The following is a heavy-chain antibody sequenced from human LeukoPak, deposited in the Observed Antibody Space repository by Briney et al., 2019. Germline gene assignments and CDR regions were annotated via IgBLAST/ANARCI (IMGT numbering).Heavy chain of an antibody. CDR1: GDSISSYY. D-gene: IGHD3-10*01. CDR3: TRRAPTSYGHYLDS. V-gene: IGHV4-4*09. CDR2: IHTNGRT. Sequence: SETLSLTCTVSGDSISSYYWSWIRQTPGKGLEWIGYIHTNGRTNYSPSLKSRVTISVDSSKNQLSLMLGSVTAADTAVYYCTRRAPTSYGHYLDSWGQGTLVTVSS. J-gene: IGHJ4*02.